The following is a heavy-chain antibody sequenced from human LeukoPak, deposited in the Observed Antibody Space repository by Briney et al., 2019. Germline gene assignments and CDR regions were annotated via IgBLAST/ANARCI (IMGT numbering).Heavy chain of an antibody. CDR1: GHTLTGYY. Sequence: ASVKVSCKASGHTLTGYYMHWVRQAPGQGLEWMGWINPNNGGTSYAEKFQGRVSMTRDTSISTAYMELGRLRFDDTAVYYCARGGPLTPPGYYYIYWGQGTLVTVSS. D-gene: IGHD3-9*01. J-gene: IGHJ4*02. CDR2: INPNNGGT. CDR3: ARGGPLTPPGYYYIY. V-gene: IGHV1-2*02.